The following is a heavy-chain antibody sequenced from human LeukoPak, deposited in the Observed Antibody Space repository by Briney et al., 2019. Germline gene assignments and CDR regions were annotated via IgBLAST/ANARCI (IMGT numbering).Heavy chain of an antibody. CDR2: IFFTGST. V-gene: IGHV4-30-4*01. J-gene: IGHJ4*02. CDR3: ARGDYTVLAGSPFDL. CDR1: GDATTSGDDY. D-gene: IGHD6-19*01. Sequence: KASETLSLTCSVSGDATTSGDDYWNWIRQSPGKGLQWIGYIFFTGSTYYNPSLGSRFTISLDAPKNQFSLRLNSVTAADTAVYYCARGDYTVLAGSPFDLWGRGTLVTVSS.